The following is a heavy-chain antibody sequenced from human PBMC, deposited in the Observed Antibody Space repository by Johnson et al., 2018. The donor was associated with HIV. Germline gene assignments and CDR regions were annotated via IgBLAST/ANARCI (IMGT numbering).Heavy chain of an antibody. CDR1: GFTFSSYA. D-gene: IGHD2-8*02. Sequence: QEQLVESGGGLIQPGGSLRLSCAASGFTFSSYAMHWVRQAPGKGLEWVAVISYHGSNTYYADSMRGRFTISRDNSKNTLYLQMNSLRTEDTAVYYCAKSGLFVLVVYAPDVFDVWGQGTMVTVSS. CDR3: AKSGLFVLVVYAPDVFDV. J-gene: IGHJ3*01. V-gene: IGHV3-30*04. CDR2: ISYHGSNT.